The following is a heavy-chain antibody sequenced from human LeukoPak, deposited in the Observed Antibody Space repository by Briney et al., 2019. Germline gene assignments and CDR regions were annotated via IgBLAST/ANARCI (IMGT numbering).Heavy chain of an antibody. J-gene: IGHJ6*02. CDR3: ARDLEYSSSSYYGMDV. Sequence: PGGSLRLSCAASGITFSSYWMTWVRQAPGKGLEWVSYISSSGSTIYYADSVKGRFTISRDNAKNSLYLQMNSLRAEDTAVYYCARDLEYSSSSYYGMDVWGQGTTVTVSS. D-gene: IGHD6-6*01. CDR1: GITFSSYW. CDR2: ISSSGSTI. V-gene: IGHV3-48*03.